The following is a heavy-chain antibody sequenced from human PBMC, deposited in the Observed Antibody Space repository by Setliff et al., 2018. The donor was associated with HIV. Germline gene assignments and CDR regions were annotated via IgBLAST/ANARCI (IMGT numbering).Heavy chain of an antibody. V-gene: IGHV3-49*04. J-gene: IGHJ3*02. CDR3: TRDQRKGVVTPDAFDI. CDR2: IRSKAYGGTT. D-gene: IGHD2-21*02. CDR1: GFTFDSHG. Sequence: PGGSLRLSCAGSGFTFDSHGMIWVRQAPGRGLEWVGFIRSKAYGGTTEYAASVKGRFTISRDDSKSIAYLQMNSLKTEDTAVYYCTRDQRKGVVTPDAFDIWGQGTMVTVSS.